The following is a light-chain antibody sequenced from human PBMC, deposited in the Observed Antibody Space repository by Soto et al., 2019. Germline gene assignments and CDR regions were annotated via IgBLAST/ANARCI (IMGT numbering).Light chain of an antibody. CDR3: QSYDSSLSGVV. Sequence: QSALTQPRSVSGSPGQSITISCTGSSSDVGGYNYVSWYQQHPDKAPKLIIYNNNNRPSGVPDRFSGSKSVTSASLAITGLQADDEADYYCQSYDSSLSGVVFGGGTKLTVL. CDR1: SSDVGGYNY. CDR2: NNN. J-gene: IGLJ2*01. V-gene: IGLV2-11*01.